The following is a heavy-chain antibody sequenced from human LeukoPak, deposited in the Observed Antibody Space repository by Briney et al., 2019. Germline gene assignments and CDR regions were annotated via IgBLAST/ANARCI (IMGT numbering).Heavy chain of an antibody. CDR3: ARGRWLRHWFDP. CDR1: GYTFTSYD. CDR2: MNPNSGNT. V-gene: IGHV1-8*01. J-gene: IGHJ5*02. D-gene: IGHD5-12*01. Sequence: ASVKVSCKASGYTFTSYDINWVRQATGQGLEWMGWMNPNSGNTGYAQKFQGRVTMTRNISISTAYMELSSLRSEDTAVYYCARGRWLRHWFDPWGQGTLVTVSS.